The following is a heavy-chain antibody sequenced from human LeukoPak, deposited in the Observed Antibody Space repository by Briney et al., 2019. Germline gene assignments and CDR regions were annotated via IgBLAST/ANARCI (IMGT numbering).Heavy chain of an antibody. D-gene: IGHD3-10*01. CDR1: GFTVSSNY. Sequence: TGGSLRLSCAASGFTVSSNYMSWVRQAPGKGLEWVSVIYSGGSTYYADSVKGRFTISRDNSKNTLYLQMNSLRAEDTAVYYCARIKLWFGSNWCETCGQGTLLTVSS. V-gene: IGHV3-66*01. J-gene: IGHJ5*02. CDR3: ARIKLWFGSNWCET. CDR2: IYSGGST.